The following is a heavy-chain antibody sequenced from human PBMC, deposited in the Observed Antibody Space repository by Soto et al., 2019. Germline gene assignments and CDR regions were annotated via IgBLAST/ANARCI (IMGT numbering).Heavy chain of an antibody. D-gene: IGHD3-9*01. CDR3: AKYSTDRYFDWSVDF. CDR2: ISYDGSNK. V-gene: IGHV3-30*18. J-gene: IGHJ4*02. CDR1: GFIFSSYG. Sequence: GGSLRLSCAASGFIFSSYGMHWVRQAPGKGLEWVAVISYDGSNKYYADSMKGRFTISRDNSKNTLYLQMNSLRAEDTAVYYCAKYSTDRYFDWSVDFWGQGTLVTVSS.